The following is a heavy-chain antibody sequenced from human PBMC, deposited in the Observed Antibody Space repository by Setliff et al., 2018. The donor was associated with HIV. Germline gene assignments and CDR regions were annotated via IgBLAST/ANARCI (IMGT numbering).Heavy chain of an antibody. Sequence: SETLSLTCTVSGVSINSNRYYWGWIRQPPGKGLEWIGSIFYSGHTFYNPSLKSRVTISVDTSKNQFSLKLSSVTAADTAVYYCARGIAAAGRWGQGTLVTVSS. CDR1: GVSINSNRYY. CDR2: IFYSGHT. CDR3: ARGIAAAGR. D-gene: IGHD6-13*01. J-gene: IGHJ4*02. V-gene: IGHV4-39*07.